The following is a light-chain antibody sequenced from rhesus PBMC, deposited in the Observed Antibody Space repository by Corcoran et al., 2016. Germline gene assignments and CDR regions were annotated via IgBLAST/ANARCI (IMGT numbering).Light chain of an antibody. CDR1: SSDIGGYNR. J-gene: IGLJ1*01. Sequence: QAAPTQSPSVSGSPGQSVTISCTGTSSDIGGYNRVSWYQQHPGKAPKLRIYGVSTRPSGVSEGCSGSESGNTASLTIAGLQSEDEADYYCSSYASSSTYIFGAGTRLTVL. CDR3: SSYASSSTYI. CDR2: GVS. V-gene: IGLV2-13*03.